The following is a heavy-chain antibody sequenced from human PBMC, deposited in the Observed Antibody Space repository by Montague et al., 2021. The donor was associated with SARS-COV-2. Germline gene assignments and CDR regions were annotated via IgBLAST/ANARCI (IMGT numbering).Heavy chain of an antibody. J-gene: IGHJ4*02. CDR2: INHSGTT. CDR1: GGSFSGYY. V-gene: IGHV4-34*01. CDR3: ARWDPQTLTLIGLRGKSASDY. Sequence: SETLSLTCAVYGGSFSGYYWTWIRQSPGKGLEWIAEINHSGTTNYNFIPSLRSRVTISVDTSKSQFSLKLSSVTAADTGVYYCARWDPQTLTLIGLRGKSASDYWGQGTLVTVSS. D-gene: IGHD4-23*01.